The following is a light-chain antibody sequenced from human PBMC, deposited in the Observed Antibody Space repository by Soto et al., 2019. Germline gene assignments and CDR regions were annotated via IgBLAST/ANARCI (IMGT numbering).Light chain of an antibody. CDR3: SSYTSGSTLEV. Sequence: QSVLTQPASVSGSPGQSITISCTGSSSDVGAYNYVSWYQQHPGKAPRLIIYEDTNRPSGVSNRFSGSKSGNTASLTISGLRAEDEAEYYCSSYTSGSTLEVFGGGTKLTVL. V-gene: IGLV2-14*01. CDR1: SSDVGAYNY. CDR2: EDT. J-gene: IGLJ2*01.